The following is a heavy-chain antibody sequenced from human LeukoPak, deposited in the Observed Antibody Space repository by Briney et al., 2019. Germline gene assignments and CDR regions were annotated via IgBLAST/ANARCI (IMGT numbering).Heavy chain of an antibody. V-gene: IGHV4-34*01. CDR2: ISHSGTT. D-gene: IGHD2/OR15-2a*01. CDR3: ARANRRRSRNFFDP. Sequence: NPSETLSLTCAVYGGSFTAYYWNWIRQPPGRGLEWIREISHSGTTNYNPSLKNRVTISVDTSKNQFSLKLSSVTAADTAVYYCARANRRRSRNFFDPWGQGTLVTVSS. CDR1: GGSFTAYY. J-gene: IGHJ5*02.